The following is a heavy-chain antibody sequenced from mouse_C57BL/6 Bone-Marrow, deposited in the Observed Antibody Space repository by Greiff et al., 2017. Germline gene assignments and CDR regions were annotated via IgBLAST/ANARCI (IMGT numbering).Heavy chain of an antibody. D-gene: IGHD1-1*01. CDR2: IYPGSGST. Sequence: QVQLQQPGAELVKPGASVKMSRKASGYTFTSYWITWVKQRPGQGLEWIGDIYPGSGSTNYNEKFKSKATLTVDTSSSTAYMQLSSLTSEDSAVYYCARETITTVVPFAYWGQGTLVTVSA. CDR3: ARETITTVVPFAY. CDR1: GYTFTSYW. J-gene: IGHJ3*01. V-gene: IGHV1-55*01.